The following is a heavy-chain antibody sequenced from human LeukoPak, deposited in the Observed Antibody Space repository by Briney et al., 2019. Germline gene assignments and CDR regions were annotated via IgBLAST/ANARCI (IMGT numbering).Heavy chain of an antibody. V-gene: IGHV4-34*01. CDR1: GGSFSGYY. J-gene: IGHJ6*02. CDR2: INHSGST. CDR3: ARGLYYYDSSGYYSLRRGMDV. Sequence: SETLSLTCAVYGGSFSGYYWSWIRQPPGKGLEWIGEINHSGSTNYNPSLKSRVTISVDTSKNQFSLKLSSVTAADAAVYYCARGLYYYDSSGYYSLRRGMDVWGQGTTVTVSS. D-gene: IGHD3-22*01.